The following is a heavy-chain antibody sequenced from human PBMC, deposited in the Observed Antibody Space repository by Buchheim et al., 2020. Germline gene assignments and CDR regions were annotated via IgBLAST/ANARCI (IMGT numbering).Heavy chain of an antibody. J-gene: IGHJ4*02. Sequence: QVHLQESGPGLVKPWETLSLTCTVSGGSIKTSYCSWIRQSPGKGPEWIGYIYLGSKTNYNRTLKSRISMSMDMSKNQFSLKLTSLTPADTAVYYCATSKDLSGTSSDYWGQGT. V-gene: IGHV4-59*01. CDR1: GGSIKTSY. D-gene: IGHD6-6*01. CDR3: ATSKDLSGTSSDY. CDR2: IYLGSKT.